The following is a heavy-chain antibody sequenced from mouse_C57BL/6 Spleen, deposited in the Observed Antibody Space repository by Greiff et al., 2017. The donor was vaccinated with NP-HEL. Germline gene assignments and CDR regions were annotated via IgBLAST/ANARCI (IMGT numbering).Heavy chain of an antibody. CDR3: ARSGGDGYYVDYYAMDY. J-gene: IGHJ4*01. CDR2: IYPGDGDT. Sequence: QVQLQQSGAELVKPGASVKISCKASGYAFSSYWMNWVKQRPGKGLEWIGQIYPGDGDTNYNGKFKGKATLTADKSSSTAYMQLSSLTSEDSAVYFCARSGGDGYYVDYYAMDYWGQGTSVTVSS. V-gene: IGHV1-80*01. CDR1: GYAFSSYW. D-gene: IGHD2-3*01.